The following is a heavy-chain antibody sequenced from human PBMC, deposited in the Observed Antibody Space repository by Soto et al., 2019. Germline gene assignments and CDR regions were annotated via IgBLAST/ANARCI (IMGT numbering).Heavy chain of an antibody. D-gene: IGHD2-21*02. CDR2: IFSSGST. V-gene: IGHV4-4*07. CDR3: ARDQGVVVTADKWFDP. Sequence: SETLSLTCTVSGVSITDYSWVWIRQPAGKGLEWIGRIFSSGSTNYNPSLKGRITMSLDTSRNQFSLKLNSATATDTAVYFCARDQGVVVTADKWFDPWGQGILVTVSS. J-gene: IGHJ5*02. CDR1: GVSITDYS.